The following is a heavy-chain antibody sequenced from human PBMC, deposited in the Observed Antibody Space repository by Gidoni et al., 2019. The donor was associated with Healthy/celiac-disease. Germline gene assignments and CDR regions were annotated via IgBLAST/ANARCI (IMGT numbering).Heavy chain of an antibody. CDR1: GFTFSSYS. CDR3: ARAARSPDY. V-gene: IGHV3-48*02. J-gene: IGHJ4*02. Sequence: VQLVESGGGFVQPGGPLRLSCAASGFTFSSYSMNWVRQATGKGLQWVSYISSSSNTIYYADSVKGRYTISRDNAKNSLYLQMNSLRDEDTAVYYCARAARSPDYWGQGTLVTVSS. D-gene: IGHD6-6*01. CDR2: ISSSSNTI.